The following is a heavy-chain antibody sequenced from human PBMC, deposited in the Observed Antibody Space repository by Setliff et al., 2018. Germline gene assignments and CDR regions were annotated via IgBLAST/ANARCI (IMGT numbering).Heavy chain of an antibody. CDR2: IVGSGDDT. J-gene: IGHJ4*02. CDR3: AKRGPYCSGGTCHYYFDY. Sequence: GSLRLSCAASGFTFSNYAISWVRQAPGKGLEWVSAIVGSGDDTYYADSVKGRFTISRDNSKNTLYLQMNSLRAEDTAVYYCAKRGPYCSGGTCHYYFDYWGQGTLVTVSS. CDR1: GFTFSNYA. V-gene: IGHV3-23*01. D-gene: IGHD2-15*01.